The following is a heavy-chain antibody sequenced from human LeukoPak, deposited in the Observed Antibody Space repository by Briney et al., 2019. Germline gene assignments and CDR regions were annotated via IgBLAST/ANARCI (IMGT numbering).Heavy chain of an antibody. CDR3: ATGGSHCNNNNCYSSYFFDL. Sequence: SVKVSCKTSGGTFGNDAVSWVRQAPGQGPEWMGRIIPHLDIVIYAEKFQGRLTITADTSTSTAYMELSSLRSEDTAVYYCATGGSHCNNNNCYSSYFFDLWGQGTLVTVSS. CDR2: IIPHLDIV. J-gene: IGHJ4*02. V-gene: IGHV1-69*04. CDR1: GGTFGNDA. D-gene: IGHD2/OR15-2a*01.